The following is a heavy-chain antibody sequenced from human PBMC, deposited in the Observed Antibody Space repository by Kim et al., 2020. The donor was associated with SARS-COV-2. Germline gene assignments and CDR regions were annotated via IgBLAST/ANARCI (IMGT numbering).Heavy chain of an antibody. CDR1: GFTFSSYW. V-gene: IGHV3-74*01. Sequence: GGSLRLSCAASGFTFSSYWMHWVRQAPGKGLVWVSRINSDGSSTSYADSVKGRFTISRDNSKNTLYLQMNSLRAEDTAVYYCARTRYSSSRYYFDYWGQGTLVTVSS. CDR3: ARTRYSSSRYYFDY. D-gene: IGHD6-13*01. J-gene: IGHJ4*02. CDR2: INSDGSST.